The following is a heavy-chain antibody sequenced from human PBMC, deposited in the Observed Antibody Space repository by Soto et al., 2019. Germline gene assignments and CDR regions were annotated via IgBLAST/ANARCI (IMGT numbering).Heavy chain of an antibody. CDR1: GYTLTELS. Sequence: GASVKVSCKVSGYTLTELSMHWVRQAPGKGLEWMGGFDPEDGETIYAQKFQGRVTVTEDTSTDTAYMELSSLRSEDTAVYYCATGRYSSGWYEFPWGQGTLVTVSS. V-gene: IGHV1-24*01. J-gene: IGHJ5*02. CDR3: ATGRYSSGWYEFP. D-gene: IGHD6-19*01. CDR2: FDPEDGET.